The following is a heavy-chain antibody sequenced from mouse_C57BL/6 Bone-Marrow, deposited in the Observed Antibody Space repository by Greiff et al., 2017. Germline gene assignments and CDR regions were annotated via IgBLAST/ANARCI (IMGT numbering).Heavy chain of an antibody. V-gene: IGHV5-17*01. CDR1: GFTFSDYG. J-gene: IGHJ1*03. Sequence: EVQVVESGGGLVKPGGSLKLSCAASGFTFSDYGMHWVRQAPEKGLEWVAYISSGSSTIYYADTVKGRFTISRDNAKNTMFLQMTSLRSEDTAMYYCARGGSAGYVCGYFDVWGTGTTVTVSS. CDR2: ISSGSSTI. D-gene: IGHD3-2*02. CDR3: ARGGSAGYVCGYFDV.